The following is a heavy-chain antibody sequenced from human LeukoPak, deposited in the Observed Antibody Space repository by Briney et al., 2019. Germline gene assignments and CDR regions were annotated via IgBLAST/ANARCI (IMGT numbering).Heavy chain of an antibody. Sequence: GGSLRLSCAASGFPFSSYSMNWVRQAPGKGLEWVSYIGTSSSAIYYADSAKVRFTISRDNAKNSLYLQTNSLRAEDTAVYYCARDKGYAFDIWGQGTLVTVSS. J-gene: IGHJ3*02. CDR1: GFPFSSYS. V-gene: IGHV3-48*01. CDR3: ARDKGYAFDI. D-gene: IGHD5-12*01. CDR2: IGTSSSAI.